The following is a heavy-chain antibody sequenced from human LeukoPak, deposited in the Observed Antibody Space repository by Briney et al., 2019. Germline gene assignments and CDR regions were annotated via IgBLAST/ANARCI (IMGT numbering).Heavy chain of an antibody. Sequence: PGGYLRLYCAASGFSFSGYAMNWVRQAPGKGLEWVSAISGSGGTIFYADSVKGRFTISRDHSKNTLYLQMNSLRAEDTAVYYCAKVLGSRIAVSDPFDYWGQGTLVTVSS. D-gene: IGHD2-21*01. V-gene: IGHV3-23*01. CDR3: AKVLGSRIAVSDPFDY. CDR2: ISGSGGTI. CDR1: GFSFSGYA. J-gene: IGHJ4*02.